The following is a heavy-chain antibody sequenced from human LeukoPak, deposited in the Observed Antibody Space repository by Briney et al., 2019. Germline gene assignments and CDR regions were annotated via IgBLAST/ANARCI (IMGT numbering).Heavy chain of an antibody. CDR2: IYYSGST. J-gene: IGHJ3*02. CDR3: ARSRGAYDSSGYYSADAFDI. CDR1: GGSISSSSYY. V-gene: IGHV4-30-4*08. Sequence: SETLSLTCTVSGGSISSSSYYWGWIRQPPGKGLEWIGYIYYSGSTYYNPSLKSRVTISVDTSKNQFSLKLSSVTAADTAVYYCARSRGAYDSSGYYSADAFDIWGQGTMVTVSS. D-gene: IGHD3-22*01.